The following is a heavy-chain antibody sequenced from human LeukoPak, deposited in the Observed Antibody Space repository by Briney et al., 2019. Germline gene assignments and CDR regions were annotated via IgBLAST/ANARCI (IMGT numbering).Heavy chain of an antibody. J-gene: IGHJ4*02. CDR1: GFTFSSYA. CDR3: AKAMIVVVTYYFDY. CDR2: ISGSGGST. V-gene: IGHV3-23*01. Sequence: GGSLRLSCAASGFTFSSYAMSWVRQAPGKGLEWVSAISGSGGSTYYADSVKGRFTISRDNSKNTLYLQMNSLRAGDTAVYYCAKAMIVVVTYYFDYWGQGTLVTVSS. D-gene: IGHD3-22*01.